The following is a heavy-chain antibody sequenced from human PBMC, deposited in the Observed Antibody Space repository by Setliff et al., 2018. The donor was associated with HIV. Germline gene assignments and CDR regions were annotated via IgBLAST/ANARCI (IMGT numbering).Heavy chain of an antibody. Sequence: TLSLTCPVSGGSISTYYWSWIRQPPGKGLEWIGYIYYSGSSNHNPSLKSRVTISVDTSKNQFSLKLSSVTAADTAVYYCARHVSGSYHSPFQHWGQGALVTVSS. CDR1: GGSISTYY. D-gene: IGHD1-26*01. V-gene: IGHV4-59*01. CDR3: ARHVSGSYHSPFQH. J-gene: IGHJ1*01. CDR2: IYYSGSS.